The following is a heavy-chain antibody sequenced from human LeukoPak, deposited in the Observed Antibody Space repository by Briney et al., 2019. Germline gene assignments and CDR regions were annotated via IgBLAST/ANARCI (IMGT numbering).Heavy chain of an antibody. Sequence: GASVKVSCKASGYTFSNNAIQWVRQGPGKRLEWMGWIDANNGRTKYSQNFQGRLTITRDSSASTAYMELTSLRSEDTALYFCARGRWTATATTYYLDSWGQGTLATVSS. J-gene: IGHJ4*02. V-gene: IGHV1-3*01. CDR3: ARGRWTATATTYYLDS. CDR1: GYTFSNNA. D-gene: IGHD2-21*02. CDR2: IDANNGRT.